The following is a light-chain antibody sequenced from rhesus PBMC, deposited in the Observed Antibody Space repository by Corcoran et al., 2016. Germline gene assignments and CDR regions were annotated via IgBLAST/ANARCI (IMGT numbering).Light chain of an antibody. CDR3: MQALEFPLT. Sequence: DIVMTQTPLSLPVTPGEPASISCRSSQSLLDSEDGNTYLDWYLQKPGQSPQLLIYEVSNRASGVPDRFSGSVSDTDVTLKISRVEAEDVGVYYCMQALEFPLTFGGGTKVEIK. CDR2: EVS. CDR1: QSLLDSEDGNTY. V-gene: IGKV2-104*02. J-gene: IGKJ4*01.